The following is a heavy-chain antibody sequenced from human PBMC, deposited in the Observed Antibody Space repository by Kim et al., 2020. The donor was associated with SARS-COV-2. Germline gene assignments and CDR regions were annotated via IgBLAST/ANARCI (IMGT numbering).Heavy chain of an antibody. D-gene: IGHD2-2*01. CDR1: GFDFDTHS. CDR2: IGGTTNYR. V-gene: IGHV3-21*01. J-gene: IGHJ6*04. Sequence: GGSLRLSCAASGFDFDTHSMNWVRQAPGKGLEWVSSIGGTTNYRYYADSVKGRFTISRDNAENSLFLQMNSLRAEDTAVYYCARGGYCSSISCYCYYYALVVWGEGTTVTVPS. CDR3: ARGGYCSSISCYCYYYALVV.